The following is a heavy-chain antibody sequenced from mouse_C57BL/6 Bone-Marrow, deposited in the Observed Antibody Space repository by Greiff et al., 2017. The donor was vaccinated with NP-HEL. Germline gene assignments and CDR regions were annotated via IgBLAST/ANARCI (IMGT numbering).Heavy chain of an antibody. CDR1: GFTFSDYG. D-gene: IGHD2-2*01. Sequence: VQLQQSGGGLVKPGGSLKLSCAASGFTFSDYGMHWVRQAPEKGLEWVAYISSGSSTIYYADTVKGRFTISRDNAKNTLFLQMTSLRSEDTAMYYCARLGGYDEFAYWGQGTLVTVSA. CDR3: ARLGGYDEFAY. V-gene: IGHV5-17*01. CDR2: ISSGSSTI. J-gene: IGHJ3*01.